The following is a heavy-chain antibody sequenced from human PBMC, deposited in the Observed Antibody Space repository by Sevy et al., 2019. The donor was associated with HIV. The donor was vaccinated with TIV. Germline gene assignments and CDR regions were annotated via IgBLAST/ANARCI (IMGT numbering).Heavy chain of an antibody. V-gene: IGHV1-69*06. Sequence: ASVKVSCKASGGTLIDYAISWVRQAPGQGLEWMGGISPISGSTKYAQKFQGRVSITADRSTSTAYMELRRLQSEDSAVYYCARFKYYGSDNLYYFDYWGQGTLVTVSS. CDR1: GGTLIDYA. CDR3: ARFKYYGSDNLYYFDY. CDR2: ISPISGST. J-gene: IGHJ4*02. D-gene: IGHD3-10*01.